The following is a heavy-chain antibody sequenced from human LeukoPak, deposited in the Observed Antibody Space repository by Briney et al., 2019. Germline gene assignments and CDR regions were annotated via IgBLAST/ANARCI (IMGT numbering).Heavy chain of an antibody. J-gene: IGHJ4*02. Sequence: GGSLRLSCAASGFTFSNAWMSWVRQAPGKGLEWVGRIKSRTDGGTTDYAAPVKGRFTISRDDSKNTLYLQMNSLKTEDTAVHYCTTADYYDSSGYYYVDYFDYWGQGTLVTVSS. CDR1: GFTFSNAW. CDR2: IKSRTDGGTT. V-gene: IGHV3-15*01. CDR3: TTADYYDSSGYYYVDYFDY. D-gene: IGHD3-22*01.